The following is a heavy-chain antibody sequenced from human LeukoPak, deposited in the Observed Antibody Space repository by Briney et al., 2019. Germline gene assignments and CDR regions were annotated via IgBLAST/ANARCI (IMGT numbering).Heavy chain of an antibody. CDR3: ARDLHDILTGSFDY. V-gene: IGHV3-21*01. CDR2: ISSSSSYI. J-gene: IGHJ4*02. D-gene: IGHD3-9*01. CDR1: GFTFSSYS. Sequence: GGSLRLSCAASGFTFSSYSMNWVRQAPGKGLEWVSSISSSSSYIYYADSVTGRFTISRDNAKNSLYLQMNSLRAEDTAVYYCARDLHDILTGSFDYWGQGTLVTVSS.